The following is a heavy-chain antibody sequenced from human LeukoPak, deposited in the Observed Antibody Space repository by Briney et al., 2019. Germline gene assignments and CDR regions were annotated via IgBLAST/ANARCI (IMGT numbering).Heavy chain of an antibody. CDR1: GGSISSGGYY. CDR2: IYYSGST. J-gene: IGHJ6*02. D-gene: IGHD2-15*01. Sequence: PSETLSLTCTVSGGSISSGGYYWSWIRQHPGKGLEWIGYIYYSGSTYYNPSLKSRVTISVDTSKNQFSLKLSSVTAADTAVYYCARVISSRGDCSGGSCYSYYYYGMDVWGQGTTVTVSS. CDR3: ARVISSRGDCSGGSCYSYYYYGMDV. V-gene: IGHV4-31*03.